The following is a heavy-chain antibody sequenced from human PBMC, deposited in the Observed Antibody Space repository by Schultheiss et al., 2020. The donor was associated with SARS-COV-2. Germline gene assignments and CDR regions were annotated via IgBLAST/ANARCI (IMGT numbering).Heavy chain of an antibody. CDR1: GFTVSSNY. CDR2: ISGSGGST. Sequence: GESLKISCAASGFTVSSNYMSWVRQAPGKGLEWVSAISGSGGSTYYADSVKGRFTISRDNSKNTLYLQMNSLRAEDTAVYYCAKGGGDSDAFDIWGQGTLVTVSS. V-gene: IGHV3-23*01. J-gene: IGHJ3*02. CDR3: AKGGGDSDAFDI. D-gene: IGHD2-21*02.